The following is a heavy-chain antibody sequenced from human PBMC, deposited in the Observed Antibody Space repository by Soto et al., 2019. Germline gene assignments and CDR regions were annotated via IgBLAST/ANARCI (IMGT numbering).Heavy chain of an antibody. CDR2: INHSGST. CDR3: ARAVITIFGVVTSPFDY. D-gene: IGHD3-3*01. J-gene: IGHJ4*02. Sequence: NPSETLSLTCAVYGGSFSGYYWSWIRQPPGKGLEWIGEINHSGSTNYNPSLKSRVTISVDTSKNQFSLKLSSVTAADTAVYYCARAVITIFGVVTSPFDYWGQGTLVTVSS. V-gene: IGHV4-34*01. CDR1: GGSFSGYY.